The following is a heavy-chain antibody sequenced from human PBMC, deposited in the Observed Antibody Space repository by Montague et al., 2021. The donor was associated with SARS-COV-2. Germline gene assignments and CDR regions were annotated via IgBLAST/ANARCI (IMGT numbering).Heavy chain of an antibody. CDR1: VSWDSGAD. D-gene: IGHD3-9*01. Sequence: SETLSLTCTRPVSWDSGADWKSTRLNPSNQRDSYGVVWLKKGTNFNPSLKSRVAISVDTSKNQFSLRLTSVTAADTAFYYRVRHPHYDGLNGPPDFWDQGTLVTVSS. J-gene: IGHJ4*02. CDR3: VRHPHYDGLNGPPDF. CDR2: VWLKKGT. V-gene: IGHV4-59*08.